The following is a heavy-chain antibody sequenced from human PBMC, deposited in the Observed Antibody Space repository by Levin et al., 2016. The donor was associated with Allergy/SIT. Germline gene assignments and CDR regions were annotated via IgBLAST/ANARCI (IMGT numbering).Heavy chain of an antibody. D-gene: IGHD6-19*01. CDR3: ASPDPYSSGWHFDY. J-gene: IGHJ4*02. CDR2: IIPIFGTA. V-gene: IGHV1-69*13. Sequence: SVKVSCKASGGTFSSYAISWVRQAPGQGLEWMGGIIPIFGTANYAQKFQGRVTITADESTSTAYMELSSLRSEDTAVYYCASPDPYSSGWHFDYWGQGTLVTVSS. CDR1: GGTFSSYA.